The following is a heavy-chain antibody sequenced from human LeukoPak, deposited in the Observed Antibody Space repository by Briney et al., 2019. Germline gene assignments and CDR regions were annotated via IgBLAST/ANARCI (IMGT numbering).Heavy chain of an antibody. CDR1: GFTFSSYG. CDR3: AKVGRDGYNYFDY. J-gene: IGHJ4*02. D-gene: IGHD5-24*01. V-gene: IGHV3-30*18. Sequence: PGGSLRLSCAASGFTFSSYGMHWVRQAPGKGLEWVAVISYDGSNKYYADSAKGRFTISRDNSKNTLYLQMNSLRAEDTAVYYCAKVGRDGYNYFDYWGQGTLVTVSS. CDR2: ISYDGSNK.